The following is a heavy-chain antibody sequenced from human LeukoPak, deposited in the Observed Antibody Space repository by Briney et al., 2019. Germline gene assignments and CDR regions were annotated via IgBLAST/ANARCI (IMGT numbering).Heavy chain of an antibody. CDR3: ARLGDESCHSADCFRRWFDP. J-gene: IGHJ5*02. Sequence: SETLSLTCTVPGGSISGNYWSWIRQPPGKGLEWIGYVYKSGRTNYNPSLKSRATISGDTSKNQFSLNLSSVTATDTALYYCARLGDESCHSADCFRRWFDPWGQGTLVTVSS. CDR1: GGSISGNY. V-gene: IGHV4-59*08. CDR2: VYKSGRT. D-gene: IGHD2/OR15-2a*01.